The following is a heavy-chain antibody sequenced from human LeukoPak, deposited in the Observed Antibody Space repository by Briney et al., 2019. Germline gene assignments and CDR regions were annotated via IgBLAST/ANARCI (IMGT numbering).Heavy chain of an antibody. CDR1: GITLRDYS. CDR3: AKDYNYYDSSGPPY. CDR2: IRYDGSNK. J-gene: IGHJ4*02. V-gene: IGHV3-30*02. Sequence: GGSLRLSCAASGITLRDYSMNWVRQAPGKGLEWVAFIRYDGSNKYYADSVKGRFTISRDNSKNTLYLQMNSLRAEDTAVYYCAKDYNYYDSSGPPYWGQGTLVTVSS. D-gene: IGHD3-22*01.